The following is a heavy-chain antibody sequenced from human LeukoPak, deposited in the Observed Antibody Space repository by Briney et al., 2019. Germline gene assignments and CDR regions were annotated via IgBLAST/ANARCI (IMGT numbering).Heavy chain of an antibody. Sequence: GGSLRLSCAGSGFTFSSYSMNWVRQAPGKGLEWVSYISSSGSTVYYADSVKGRFTISRDNAKNSLYLQMNSLRADDTAVYYCARGRGSSGWYLTEYFQHWGQGTLVTVSS. V-gene: IGHV3-48*01. J-gene: IGHJ1*01. D-gene: IGHD6-19*01. CDR1: GFTFSSYS. CDR3: ARGRGSSGWYLTEYFQH. CDR2: ISSSGSTV.